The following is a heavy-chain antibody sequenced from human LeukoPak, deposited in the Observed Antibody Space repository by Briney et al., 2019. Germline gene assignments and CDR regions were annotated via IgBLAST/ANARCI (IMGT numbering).Heavy chain of an antibody. D-gene: IGHD2/OR15-2a*01. J-gene: IGHJ4*02. V-gene: IGHV3-48*01. CDR1: GYTFSSYS. CDR2: ISSSSSTI. Sequence: GGSLRLSCAASGYTFSSYSMNWVRQAPGKGLEWVSYISSSSSTIYYADSVKGRFTISRDNAKNSLYLQMNSLRAEATRAYYCARDLGVVSHYYCDYWGQGTLVTVSS. CDR3: ARDLGVVSHYYCDY.